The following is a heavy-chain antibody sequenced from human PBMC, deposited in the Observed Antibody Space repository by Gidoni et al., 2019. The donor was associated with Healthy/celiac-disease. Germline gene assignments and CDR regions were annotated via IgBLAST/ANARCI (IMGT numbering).Heavy chain of an antibody. D-gene: IGHD1-26*01. V-gene: IGHV3-23*01. CDR3: AKCRWGRQNAFDI. CDR1: GFPFSSYA. Sequence: EVQLLESGGGLVQPGGSLRLSCAASGFPFSSYAMSWVRQAPGKGLEWVSAISGSGGSTYYADSVKGRFTISRDNSKNTLYLQMNSLRAEDTAVYYCAKCRWGRQNAFDIWGQGTMVTVSS. J-gene: IGHJ3*02. CDR2: ISGSGGST.